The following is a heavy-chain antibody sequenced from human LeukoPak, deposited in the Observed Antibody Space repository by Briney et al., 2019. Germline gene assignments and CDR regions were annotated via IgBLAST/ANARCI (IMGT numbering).Heavy chain of an antibody. Sequence: ASVKVSFKASGYTFTNYGISWVRQAPGQGLEWMGWISAYNGNTNYAQKLQGRVTMTTDTSTSTAYMELRSLRSDDTAVYYCARQTPYCSGGSCYNDYWGQGTLVTVSS. CDR1: GYTFTNYG. V-gene: IGHV1-18*01. CDR2: ISAYNGNT. D-gene: IGHD2-15*01. CDR3: ARQTPYCSGGSCYNDY. J-gene: IGHJ4*02.